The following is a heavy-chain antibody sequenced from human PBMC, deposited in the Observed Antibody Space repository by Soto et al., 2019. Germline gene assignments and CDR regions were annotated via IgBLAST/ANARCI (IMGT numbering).Heavy chain of an antibody. Sequence: SETLSLTCSVSGAALNSGNYYWSWIRQVPGKGLEWIGHIYVTGAVDYNPSLRDRITISQDTSERQFSLNLRLVTAADTAVYYCARLRIATNNYKWFDPWGQGTLLTVYS. CDR3: ARLRIATNNYKWFDP. D-gene: IGHD2-21*01. V-gene: IGHV4-31*03. J-gene: IGHJ5*02. CDR1: GAALNSGNYY. CDR2: IYVTGAV.